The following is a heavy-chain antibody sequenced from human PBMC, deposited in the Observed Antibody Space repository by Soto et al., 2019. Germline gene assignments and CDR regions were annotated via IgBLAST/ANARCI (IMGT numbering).Heavy chain of an antibody. CDR2: IYYSGST. Sequence: SETLSLTCTVSGGSISSYYWSWIRQPPGKGLEWIGYIYYSGSTYYNPSLKSRVTISVDTSKNQFSLKLSSVTAADTAVYYCARDHSYYDSSGYLDYWGQGTLVTVSS. J-gene: IGHJ4*02. D-gene: IGHD3-22*01. CDR1: GGSISSYY. V-gene: IGHV4-59*12. CDR3: ARDHSYYDSSGYLDY.